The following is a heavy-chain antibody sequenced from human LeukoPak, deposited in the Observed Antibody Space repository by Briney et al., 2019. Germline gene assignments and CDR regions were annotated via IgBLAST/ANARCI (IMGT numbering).Heavy chain of an antibody. J-gene: IGHJ2*01. CDR1: GCTLTELS. D-gene: IGHD3-10*01. Sequence: ASVKVSCKLSGCTLTELSMHWVRQAPGTGLEWMGGFDAEDGETIYAQKFQGRVTMTEDTSTDTAYMELSSLRSEDTAVYYCATSGYYGSGSYLYWYFDLWGRGTLVTVSS. V-gene: IGHV1-24*01. CDR2: FDAEDGET. CDR3: ATSGYYGSGSYLYWYFDL.